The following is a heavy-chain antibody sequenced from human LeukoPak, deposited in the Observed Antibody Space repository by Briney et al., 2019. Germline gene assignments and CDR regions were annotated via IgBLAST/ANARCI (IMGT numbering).Heavy chain of an antibody. D-gene: IGHD3-9*01. CDR3: VRLTVLTGYHNGFFDY. J-gene: IGHJ4*03. V-gene: IGHV5-51*01. Sequence: GESLQISCQASGYSFSGYWIGWVRQMPARGLEWMGFIYPGDSDTEYSPSLQGHVTITADKSTSTAYLQWSSLEASDTAMYYCVRLTVLTGYHNGFFDYWGQGTVVTVSS. CDR1: GYSFSGYW. CDR2: IYPGDSDT.